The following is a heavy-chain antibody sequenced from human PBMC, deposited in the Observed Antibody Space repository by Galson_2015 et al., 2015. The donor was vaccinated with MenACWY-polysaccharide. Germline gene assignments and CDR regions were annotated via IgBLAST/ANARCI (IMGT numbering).Heavy chain of an antibody. V-gene: IGHV3-23*01. CDR1: GFAVSSRA. Sequence: SLRLSCAASGFAVSSRAMSWVRQAPGKEPEWIAAITNNAGKTYYAHSVMGRLTISRDSSSNTVSLQMNSLRVEDTALYFCAKDHASFGWPTFDSWGPGTLVTVSS. J-gene: IGHJ4*02. D-gene: IGHD3-10*01. CDR2: ITNNAGKT. CDR3: AKDHASFGWPTFDS.